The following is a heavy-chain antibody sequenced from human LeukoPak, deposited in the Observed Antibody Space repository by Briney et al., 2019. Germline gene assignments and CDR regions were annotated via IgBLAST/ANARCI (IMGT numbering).Heavy chain of an antibody. CDR2: ISWNSGSI. Sequence: SGRSLRLSCAASGFTFDDYAMHWVRQAPGKGLEWVSGISWNSGSIGYADSVKGRFTISRDNAKNSLYLQMNSLRAEDTASYYCAKDREGFWSGTHDYWGQGTLVTVSS. V-gene: IGHV3-9*01. D-gene: IGHD3-3*01. CDR3: AKDREGFWSGTHDY. CDR1: GFTFDDYA. J-gene: IGHJ4*02.